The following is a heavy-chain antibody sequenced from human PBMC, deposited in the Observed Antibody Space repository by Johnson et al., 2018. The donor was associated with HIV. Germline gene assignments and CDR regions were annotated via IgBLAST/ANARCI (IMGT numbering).Heavy chain of an antibody. CDR1: GFTFSSYA. D-gene: IGHD3-16*01. CDR2: INQDGSDK. CDR3: AREFGDLRAFDI. Sequence: VQLVESGGGVVQPGRSLRLSCAASGFTFSSYAMHWVRQAPGKGLEWVANINQDGSDKYYVDSMEGRFIISRDNAKNSLYLQMTILRAEDTAVYYCAREFGDLRAFDIWGQGTMVTVSS. J-gene: IGHJ3*02. V-gene: IGHV3-7*03.